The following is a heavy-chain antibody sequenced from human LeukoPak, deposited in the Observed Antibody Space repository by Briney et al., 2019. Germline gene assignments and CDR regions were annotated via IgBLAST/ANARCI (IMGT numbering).Heavy chain of an antibody. D-gene: IGHD3-3*01. CDR1: GFTFSSYW. CDR2: INQDGSEK. CDR3: AKGLTIFGVVIIEWASYMDV. Sequence: GGSLRLSCAASGFTFSSYWMSWVRQAPGKGLEWVANINQDGSEKYYVDSVKGRFTISRDNAKNSLYLQMNSLRAEDTAVYYCAKGLTIFGVVIIEWASYMDVWGKGTTVTVSS. J-gene: IGHJ6*03. V-gene: IGHV3-7*01.